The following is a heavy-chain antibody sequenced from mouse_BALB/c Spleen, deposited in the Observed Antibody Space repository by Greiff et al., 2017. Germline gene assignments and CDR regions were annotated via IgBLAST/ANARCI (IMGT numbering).Heavy chain of an antibody. CDR3: ARDYGSSGDAMDY. J-gene: IGHJ4*01. V-gene: IGHV1-82*01. CDR2: IYPGDGDT. CDR1: GYAFSSSW. D-gene: IGHD1-1*01. Sequence: QVQLKESGPELVKPGASVKISCKASGYAFSSSWMNWVKQRPGQGLEWIGRIYPGDGDTNYNGKFKGKATLTADKSSSTAYMQLSSLTSVDSAVYFCARDYGSSGDAMDYWGQGTSVTVSS.